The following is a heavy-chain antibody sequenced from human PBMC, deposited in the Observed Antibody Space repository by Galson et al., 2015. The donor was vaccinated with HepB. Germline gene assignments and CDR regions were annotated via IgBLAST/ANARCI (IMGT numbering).Heavy chain of an antibody. CDR3: ARWNMAAPVSRLDF. D-gene: IGHD6-13*01. J-gene: IGHJ4*02. V-gene: IGHV3-7*01. CDR2: IKQDGSDK. CDR1: GFTFSSYY. Sequence: SLRLSCAASGFTFSSYYMGWVRQAPGKGLEWVANIKQDGSDKYYVDSVKGRFTISRDNAKNSLYVQMNSLRAEDTAVYYCARWNMAAPVSRLDFWGQGTLVTVSS.